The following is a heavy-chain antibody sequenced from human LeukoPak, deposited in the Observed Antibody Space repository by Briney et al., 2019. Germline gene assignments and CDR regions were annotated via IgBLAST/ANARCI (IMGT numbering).Heavy chain of an antibody. J-gene: IGHJ4*02. Sequence: PGGSLRLSCAASGFTFSSYGMHWVRQDPGKGLEWVAVISYDGSNKYYADSVKGRFTISRDNSKNTLYLQMNSLRAEDTAVYYCAKEMEQWLVLIEGFDYWGQGTLVTVSS. D-gene: IGHD6-19*01. CDR3: AKEMEQWLVLIEGFDY. V-gene: IGHV3-30*18. CDR1: GFTFSSYG. CDR2: ISYDGSNK.